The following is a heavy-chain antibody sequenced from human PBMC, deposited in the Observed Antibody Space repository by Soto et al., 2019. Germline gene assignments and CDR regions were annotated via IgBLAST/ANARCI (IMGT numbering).Heavy chain of an antibody. CDR1: GFTFSSYA. D-gene: IGHD4-17*01. CDR2: ISSSGGST. CDR3: AYLTTTVTTGWWYFDI. J-gene: IGHJ2*01. V-gene: IGHV3-23*01. Sequence: EVQLLESGGGLVQPGGSLRLSCAASGFTFSSYAMSWVRQTPGKGLEWVSAISSSGGSTFYVDSVKGRFTISRDNPKNTLYLQMSSLRADDTAVYYCAYLTTTVTTGWWYFDIWGRGTLVTVSS.